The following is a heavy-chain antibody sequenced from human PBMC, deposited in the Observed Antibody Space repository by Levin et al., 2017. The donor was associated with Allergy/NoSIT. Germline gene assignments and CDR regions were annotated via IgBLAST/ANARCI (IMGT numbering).Heavy chain of an antibody. V-gene: IGHV1-46*01. CDR3: AREGGGAVAGH. Sequence: GESLKISCKASGYTFTSYYMHWVRQAPGQGLEWMGIINPSGGSTSYAQKFQGRVTMTRDTSTSTVYMELSSLRSEDTAVYYCAREGGGAVAGHWGQGTLVTVSS. D-gene: IGHD6-19*01. CDR2: INPSGGST. J-gene: IGHJ4*02. CDR1: GYTFTSYY.